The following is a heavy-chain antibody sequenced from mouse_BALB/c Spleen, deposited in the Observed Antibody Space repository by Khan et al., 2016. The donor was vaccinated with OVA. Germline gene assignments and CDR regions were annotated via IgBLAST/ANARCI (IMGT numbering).Heavy chain of an antibody. V-gene: IGHV3-2*02. CDR1: GYSITSDYA. CDR2: LGSRGTP. D-gene: IGHD1-1*01. J-gene: IGHJ2*01. Sequence: EVQLQESGPGLLKPSQSLSLTCTVTGYSITSDYAWNWTRQFPGNKLDGMAYLGSRGTPPYTPSLRSRISITRDTSKNQFFLQLNSVTTEDTATYYCASGRLLLRYPDYFDYWGQGTTLTVSS. CDR3: ASGRLLLRYPDYFDY.